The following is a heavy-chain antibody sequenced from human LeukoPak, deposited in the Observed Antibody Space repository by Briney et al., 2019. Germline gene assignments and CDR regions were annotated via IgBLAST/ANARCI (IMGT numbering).Heavy chain of an antibody. J-gene: IGHJ4*02. Sequence: SETLSVTCTVSGGSISSSSYYWGWIRQPPGKGLEWIGRIYYSGSTYYNPSLKSRVTISVDTSKNQFSLKLSSVTAADTAVYYCARDSAAAGFDYWGQGTLVTVSS. CDR2: IYYSGST. V-gene: IGHV4-39*07. CDR3: ARDSAAAGFDY. D-gene: IGHD6-13*01. CDR1: GGSISSSSYY.